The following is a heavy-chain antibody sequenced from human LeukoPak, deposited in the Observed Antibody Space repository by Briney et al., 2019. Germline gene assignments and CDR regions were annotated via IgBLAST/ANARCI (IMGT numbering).Heavy chain of an antibody. CDR2: INHSGST. Sequence: SETLSLTCAVYGGSFSGYYWSWIRQPPGKGLEWIGEINHSGSTNYSPSLKSRVTISVDTSKNQFSLKLSSVTAADTAVYYCARGGYYDFWSGSQTFDYWGQGTLVTVSS. V-gene: IGHV4-34*01. J-gene: IGHJ4*02. CDR1: GGSFSGYY. CDR3: ARGGYYDFWSGSQTFDY. D-gene: IGHD3-3*01.